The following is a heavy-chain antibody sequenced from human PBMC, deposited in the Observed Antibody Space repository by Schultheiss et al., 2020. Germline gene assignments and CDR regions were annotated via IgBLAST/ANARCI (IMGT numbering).Heavy chain of an antibody. CDR1: GGSISSSSYY. V-gene: IGHV4-39*01. CDR3: ARTQFGSLLWFGELHASSGHNYYYYMDV. CDR2: IYYSGST. J-gene: IGHJ6*03. D-gene: IGHD3-10*01. Sequence: SETLSLTCTVSGGSISSSSYYWGWIRQPPGKGLEWIGSIYYSGSTYYNPSLKSRVTISVDTSKNQFSLKLSSVTAADTAVYYCARTQFGSLLWFGELHASSGHNYYYYMDVWGKGTTVTVSS.